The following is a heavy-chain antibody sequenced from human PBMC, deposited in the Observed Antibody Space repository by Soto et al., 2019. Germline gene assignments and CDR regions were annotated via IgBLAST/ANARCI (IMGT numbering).Heavy chain of an antibody. CDR3: ARHIYSSGSKEFEY. CDR2: IYPGDSDT. CDR1: GYSFTSYW. J-gene: IGHJ4*02. Sequence: AGESLKISCKGSGYSFTSYWIRRVRQMPGKGLEWMGIIYPGDSDTRYSPSFQGQVTISADKSISTAYLQWSSLKASDTAMYYCARHIYSSGSKEFEYWGQGTLVPVSS. D-gene: IGHD6-19*01. V-gene: IGHV5-51*01.